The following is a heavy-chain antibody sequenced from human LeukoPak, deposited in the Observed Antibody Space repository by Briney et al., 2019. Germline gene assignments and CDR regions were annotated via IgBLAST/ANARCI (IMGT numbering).Heavy chain of an antibody. CDR1: GGTFSSYA. V-gene: IGHV1-69*05. D-gene: IGHD3-10*01. J-gene: IGHJ3*02. Sequence: SVKVSCKASGGTFSSYAISWVRQAPGQGLEWMGRIIPIFGTANYAQKFQGRVTITTDESTSTAYMKLSSLRSEDTAVYYCARGSSAALALAGENDAFDIWGQGTMVTVSS. CDR2: IIPIFGTA. CDR3: ARGSSAALALAGENDAFDI.